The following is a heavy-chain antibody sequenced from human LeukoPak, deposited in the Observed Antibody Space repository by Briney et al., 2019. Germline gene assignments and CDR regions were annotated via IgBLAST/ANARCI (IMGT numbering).Heavy chain of an antibody. V-gene: IGHV1-18*01. J-gene: IGHJ3*02. D-gene: IGHD4-11*01. CDR2: ISAYNGNT. CDR1: GYTFTSYG. CDR3: ERGPGGYSKGGAAFDI. Sequence: ASVKVSCKASGYTFTSYGISWVRQAPGQGLEWMGWISAYNGNTNYAQKLQGRVTMTTDTSTSQGYMQQRSVRSDDKAVYRCERGPGGYSKGGAAFDIWGQGTMVTVSS.